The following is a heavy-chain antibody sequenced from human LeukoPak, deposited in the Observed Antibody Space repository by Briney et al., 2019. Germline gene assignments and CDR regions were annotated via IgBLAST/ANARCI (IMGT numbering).Heavy chain of an antibody. CDR3: ARESPERSGYSYPH. CDR1: GGTFSSYA. CDR2: IIPILGIA. D-gene: IGHD5-18*01. J-gene: IGHJ4*02. V-gene: IGHV1-69*04. Sequence: SVKVSCKASGGTFSSYAISWVRQAPGQGLEWMGRIIPILGIANYAQKFQGRVTITADKSTSTAYMELSSLRSEDTAVYYCARESPERSGYSYPHWGQGTLVTVSS.